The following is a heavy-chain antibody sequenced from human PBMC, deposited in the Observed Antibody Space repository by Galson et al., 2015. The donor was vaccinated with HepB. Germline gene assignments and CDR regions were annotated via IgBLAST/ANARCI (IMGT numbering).Heavy chain of an antibody. J-gene: IGHJ4*02. CDR2: IRTKPNSYAT. CDR3: GSAKNGAPIDY. CDR1: GFTFSGSD. Sequence: SLRLSCAASGFTFSGSDMHWVRQASGKGLEWLGRIRTKPNSYATSYAASVRGRFAISRDDSKNTAYLQMNSLKTEDTAVYYCGSAKNGAPIDYWGQGILVTVSS. V-gene: IGHV3-73*01. D-gene: IGHD4-17*01.